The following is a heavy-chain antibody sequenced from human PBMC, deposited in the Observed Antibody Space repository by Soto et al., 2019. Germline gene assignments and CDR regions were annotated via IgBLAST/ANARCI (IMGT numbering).Heavy chain of an antibody. Sequence: ETLSLSCEASGFALSPYWMSWVRQAPGKGLEWVASINQDGSVKHYVDSVRGRFTISRDNAKNSLFLQMNSLSAEDTAVYYCARLTEAVTTFVYWGQGTPVTV. D-gene: IGHD1-1*01. CDR3: ARLTEAVTTFVY. J-gene: IGHJ4*02. CDR1: GFALSPYW. CDR2: INQDGSVK. V-gene: IGHV3-7*03.